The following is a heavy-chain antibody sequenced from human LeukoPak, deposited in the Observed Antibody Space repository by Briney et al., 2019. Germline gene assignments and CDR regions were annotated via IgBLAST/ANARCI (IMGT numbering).Heavy chain of an antibody. D-gene: IGHD3-10*01. V-gene: IGHV3-21*01. Sequence: PGGSLRLSCAASGFTFSSYWMSWVRQAPGKGLEWVSSISSSSSYIYYADSVKGRFTISRDNAKNSLYLQMNSLRAEDTAVYYCAMAMVRGTHPFDYWGQGTLVTVSS. CDR2: ISSSSSYI. CDR1: GFTFSSYW. CDR3: AMAMVRGTHPFDY. J-gene: IGHJ4*02.